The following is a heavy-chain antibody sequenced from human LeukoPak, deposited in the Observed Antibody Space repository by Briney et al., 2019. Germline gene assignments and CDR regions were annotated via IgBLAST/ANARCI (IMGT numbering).Heavy chain of an antibody. V-gene: IGHV3-30-3*01. J-gene: IGHJ3*01. CDR3: ARDAPQWRNAFDF. CDR2: ISYDGSNK. Sequence: GRSLRLSCAASGFTFSSYAMHWVRQAPGKGLEWVAVISYDGSNKYYADSVKGRFTISRDNSKNTLYLQMNSLRAEDTAVYYCARDAPQWRNAFDFWGQGTMVTVSP. D-gene: IGHD6-19*01. CDR1: GFTFSSYA.